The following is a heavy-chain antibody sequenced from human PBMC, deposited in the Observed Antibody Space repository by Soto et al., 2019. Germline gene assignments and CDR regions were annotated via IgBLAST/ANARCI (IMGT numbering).Heavy chain of an antibody. V-gene: IGHV2-5*02. CDR3: AHKGPEDWPLDY. J-gene: IGHJ4*02. CDR1: GFSLSTSGVG. Sequence: QITLKESGPTLVRPTQTLTLTCAFSGFSLSTSGVGVGWTRQPPGKALEWLAVIYWDDSKHYSPSLRSRLTITKATSKNQVVLTMTNMDPMDTGTYYCAHKGPEDWPLDYWGQGTLVTVSS. D-gene: IGHD3-9*01. CDR2: IYWDDSK.